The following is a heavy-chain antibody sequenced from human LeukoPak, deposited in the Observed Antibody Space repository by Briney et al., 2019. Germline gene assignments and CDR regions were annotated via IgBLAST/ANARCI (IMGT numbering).Heavy chain of an antibody. Sequence: PSETLSLTCSVSGGSISSPNHDWAWIRQPPGQGLEWIGSIYYSGTTYYNLSLKSRVTLSVDTSQNQFSLKLSSVTAADTAVYYCARGYYHDSKWGQGILVTVSS. D-gene: IGHD3-22*01. CDR1: GGSISSPNHD. CDR2: IYYSGTT. CDR3: ARGYYHDSK. V-gene: IGHV4-39*07. J-gene: IGHJ4*02.